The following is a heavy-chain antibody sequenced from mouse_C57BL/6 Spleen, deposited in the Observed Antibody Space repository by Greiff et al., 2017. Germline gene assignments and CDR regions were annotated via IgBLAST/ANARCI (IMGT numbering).Heavy chain of an antibody. D-gene: IGHD1-1*01. CDR1: GYAFSSYW. CDR3: ARERNYGSSYSAWFAY. Sequence: QVQLQQSGAELVKPGASVKISCKASGYAFSSYWMNWVKQRPGKGLEWIGKIYPGDGDTNYNGKFKGKATLTADKSSSTSYMQLIRLTLEDSAVYFCARERNYGSSYSAWFAYWGQGTLVTVSA. CDR2: IYPGDGDT. V-gene: IGHV1-80*01. J-gene: IGHJ3*01.